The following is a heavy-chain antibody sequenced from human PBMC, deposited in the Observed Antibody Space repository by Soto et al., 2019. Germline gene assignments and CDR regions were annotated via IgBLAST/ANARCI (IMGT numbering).Heavy chain of an antibody. V-gene: IGHV3-21*01. D-gene: IGHD2-15*01. CDR1: GFNFNSYT. CDR2: ISSSVYI. Sequence: GGSLRLSCAASGFNFNSYTINWVRQAPGKRLEWLSSISSSVYIFSTDSVRGRFTISRDNAKNSVYLQINSLRAGDTAVYFCARDCSGGSCYPGMDVWGQGTRVTVSS. CDR3: ARDCSGGSCYPGMDV. J-gene: IGHJ6*02.